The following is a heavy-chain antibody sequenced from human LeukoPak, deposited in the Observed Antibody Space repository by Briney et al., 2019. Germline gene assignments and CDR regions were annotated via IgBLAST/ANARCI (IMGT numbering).Heavy chain of an antibody. CDR3: ASHRGYCSGGSCYSGAVDY. CDR1: GGSISSYY. V-gene: IGHV4-59*08. J-gene: IGHJ4*02. Sequence: SETLSLTCTVSGGSISSYYWSWIRQPPGKGLEWIGYIYYSGSTNYNPSLKSRVTISVDTSKNQFSLKLSSVTAADTAVYYCASHRGYCSGGSCYSGAVDYWGQGTLVTVSS. D-gene: IGHD2-15*01. CDR2: IYYSGST.